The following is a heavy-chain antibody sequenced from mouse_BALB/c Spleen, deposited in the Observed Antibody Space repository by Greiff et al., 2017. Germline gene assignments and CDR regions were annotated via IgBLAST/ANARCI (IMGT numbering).Heavy chain of an antibody. CDR3: ARHGRFYFDY. Sequence: EVQGVESGGGLVQPGGSLKLSCAASGFTFSSYTMSWVRQTPEKRLEWVAYISNGGGSTYYPDTVKGRFTISRDNAKNTLYLQMSSLKSEDTAMYYCARHGRFYFDYWGQGTTLTVSS. J-gene: IGHJ2*01. D-gene: IGHD4-1*01. CDR1: GFTFSSYT. V-gene: IGHV5-12-2*01. CDR2: ISNGGGST.